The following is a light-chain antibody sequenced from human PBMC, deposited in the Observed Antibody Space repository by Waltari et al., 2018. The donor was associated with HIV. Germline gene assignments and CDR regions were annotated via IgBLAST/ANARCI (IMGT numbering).Light chain of an antibody. V-gene: IGLV1-44*01. CDR3: ATWDDSLNGRV. Sequence: QSVLTQPPSASGTPGQRVTISCSGSSSNIGSNNVNWYQQLPGTAPKLLIYSNYHRPSGVPDRFSVSKSGTSASLAISGLQSEDEADYYCATWDDSLNGRVFGGGTKLTVL. CDR1: SSNIGSNN. CDR2: SNY. J-gene: IGLJ3*02.